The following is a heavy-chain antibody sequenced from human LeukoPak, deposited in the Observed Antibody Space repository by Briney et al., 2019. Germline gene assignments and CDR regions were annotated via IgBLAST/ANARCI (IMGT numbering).Heavy chain of an antibody. CDR3: ASGRDSSGYSYFNK. CDR2: INTDESST. CDR1: GFTFSSYW. J-gene: IGHJ4*02. V-gene: IGHV3-74*03. Sequence: PGGSLRLSCAASGFTFSSYWMHWVRQAPGKGLAWVSHINTDESSTTYADSVKGRFTISRDNATNTLYLQMNSLRAEDTAVYYCASGRDSSGYSYFNKWGQGTLVTVSS. D-gene: IGHD3-22*01.